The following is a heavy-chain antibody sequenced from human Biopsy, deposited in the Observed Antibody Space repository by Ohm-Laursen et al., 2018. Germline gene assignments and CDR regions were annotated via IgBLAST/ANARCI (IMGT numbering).Heavy chain of an antibody. J-gene: IGHJ4*02. CDR1: YGSISGHF. CDR2: VYYNGNT. D-gene: IGHD3-22*01. Sequence: SETLSLTCAVTYGSISGHFWSWIRQAPGKGLEWIGYVYYNGNTNYSPSLKSRATISLDTSKDRFSLKVTSVTAADTAVYYCAREKYDGSDHYSSPFDSWGQGALVTVSS. V-gene: IGHV4-59*11. CDR3: AREKYDGSDHYSSPFDS.